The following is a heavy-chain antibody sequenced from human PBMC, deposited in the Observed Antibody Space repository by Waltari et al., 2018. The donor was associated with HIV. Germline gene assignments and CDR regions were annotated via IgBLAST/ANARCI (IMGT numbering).Heavy chain of an antibody. J-gene: IGHJ5*02. CDR1: GGSFSGYY. CDR2: INHSGST. V-gene: IGHV4-34*01. CDR3: ARDLYHRFGES. Sequence: QVQIQQRGAGLMKLSWTLSLLGDLSGGSFSGYYCRWIRQPPGKGLEWIGEINHSGSTNYNPSLKSRVTISVDTSKNQFSLKLSSVTAADTAVYDCARDLYHRFGESWGQGTLDTVSS. D-gene: IGHD3-10*01.